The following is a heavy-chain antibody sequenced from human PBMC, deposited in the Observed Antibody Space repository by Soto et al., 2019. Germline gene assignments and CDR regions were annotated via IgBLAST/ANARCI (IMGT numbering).Heavy chain of an antibody. V-gene: IGHV3-23*01. J-gene: IGHJ6*02. D-gene: IGHD3-3*01. CDR2: ISGSGGST. CDR1: GFIFSSYA. CDR3: ARDRYSYYDFWSGSLPYYYYGMDF. Sequence: PGGSLRLSCAASGFIFSSYAMSWVRQAPGKGLEWVSAISGSGGSTYYADSVKGRFTISRDNSKNTLYLQMNSLGAEDTAVYYCARDRYSYYDFWSGSLPYYYYGMDFWGQGSSVTVSS.